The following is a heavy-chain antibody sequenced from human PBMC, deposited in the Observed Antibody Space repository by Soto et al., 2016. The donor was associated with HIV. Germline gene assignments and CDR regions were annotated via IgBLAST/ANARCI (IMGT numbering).Heavy chain of an antibody. CDR3: ARVPYYYYYMDV. Sequence: QVQLVQSGPEVKKPGASVKVSCKASGYTFSSYDINWVRQATGQGLEWMGWMNPNSGNTGYAQKFQGRVTITRNTSLGTAYMELSSLRSEDTAVYYCARVPYYYYYMDVWGKGTTVTVSS. V-gene: IGHV1-8*03. CDR2: MNPNSGNT. J-gene: IGHJ6*03. CDR1: GYTFSSYD.